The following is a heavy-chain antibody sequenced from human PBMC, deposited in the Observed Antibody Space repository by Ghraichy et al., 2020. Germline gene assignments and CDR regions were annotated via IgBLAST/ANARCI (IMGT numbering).Heavy chain of an antibody. CDR3: GREAGRSIDS. CDR1: GFTFSNSW. V-gene: IGHV3-7*01. Sequence: GGSLRLSCAASGFTFSNSWMTWVRQAPGKGLEWVANIKQDASAKYYVDSVEGRFTISRDNAKNSLYLQMNSLRAEDTAVYYCGREAGRSIDSWGQGTLVTVSS. D-gene: IGHD1-26*01. J-gene: IGHJ4*02. CDR2: IKQDASAK.